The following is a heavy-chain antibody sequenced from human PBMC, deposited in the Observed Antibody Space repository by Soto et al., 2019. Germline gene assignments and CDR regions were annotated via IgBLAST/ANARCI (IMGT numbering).Heavy chain of an antibody. CDR1: GYSFINYW. J-gene: IGHJ4*02. CDR3: ARPDNNYVAS. CDR2: INPGNSET. D-gene: IGHD2-15*01. Sequence: PGESLKISCQASGYSFINYWIGWVRQLPGKGLEWMAIINPGNSETRYSPAFQGRVTISADRFITTVYLEWSSLKASDTAMYYCARPDNNYVASWGQGALVTVSS. V-gene: IGHV5-51*01.